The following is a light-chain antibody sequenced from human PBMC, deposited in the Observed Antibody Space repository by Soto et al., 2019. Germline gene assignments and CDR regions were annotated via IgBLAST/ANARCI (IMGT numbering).Light chain of an antibody. V-gene: IGKV1-39*01. J-gene: IGKJ1*01. CDR3: QQSYSTPWT. CDR1: QSISNY. CDR2: TTS. Sequence: DIQMTQSPSSLSASVGDRVTITCRASQSISNYLIWYQQKPGKAPNLLIYTTSSLQSGVPSRFSGSGSGTDFTLTISSLQPEDFATYYCQQSYSTPWTFGQGTKVDIK.